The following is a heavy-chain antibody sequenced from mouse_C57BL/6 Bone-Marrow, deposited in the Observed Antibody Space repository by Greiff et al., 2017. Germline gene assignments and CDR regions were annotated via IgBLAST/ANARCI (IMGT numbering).Heavy chain of an antibody. V-gene: IGHV1-81*01. Sequence: QVQLQQSGAELARPGASVKLSCKASGYTFTSYGISWVKQRTGQGLEWIGEIYPRSGNTYYNEKFKGKATLTADKSSSTAYMELRSLTSEDSAVYFCARGEGSLFAYWGQGTLVTVSA. J-gene: IGHJ3*01. CDR2: IYPRSGNT. CDR1: GYTFTSYG. CDR3: ARGEGSLFAY.